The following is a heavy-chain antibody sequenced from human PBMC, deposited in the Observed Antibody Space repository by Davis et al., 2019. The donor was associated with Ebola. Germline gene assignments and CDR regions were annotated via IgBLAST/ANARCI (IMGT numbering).Heavy chain of an antibody. CDR3: VRDGSSGWYMSWFDP. CDR1: GFTFEDFV. J-gene: IGHJ5*02. V-gene: IGHV3-9*01. D-gene: IGHD6-19*01. CDR2: ISWNSGSI. Sequence: SLKISCAASGFTFEDFVMHWVRQAPGKGLEWVSSISWNSGSIEFADSVKGRFTVSRDNAKSSVYLQMNSLRSDDTALYYCVRDGSSGWYMSWFDPWGQGTLVTVSS.